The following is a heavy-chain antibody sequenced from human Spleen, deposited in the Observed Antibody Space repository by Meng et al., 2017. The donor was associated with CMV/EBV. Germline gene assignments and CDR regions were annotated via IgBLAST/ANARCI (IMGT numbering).Heavy chain of an antibody. V-gene: IGHV3-30*04. CDR3: ANEQSIVGTTGNDH. CDR2: ISHDGSST. CDR1: RTSFSNYP. D-gene: IGHD1-26*01. Sequence: SRTSFSNYPKYWVRQAPVKGLAWVAVISHDGSSTSYADSLKARFTVSRDNSKNTRYIQMNRRRAGDTAVYYCANEQSIVGTTGNDHWGQGTLVTVSS. J-gene: IGHJ4*02.